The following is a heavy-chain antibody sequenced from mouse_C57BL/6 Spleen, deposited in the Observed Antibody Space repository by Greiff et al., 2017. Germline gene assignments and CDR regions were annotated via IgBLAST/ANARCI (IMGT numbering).Heavy chain of an antibody. CDR3: AGGLRRYFDV. J-gene: IGHJ1*03. V-gene: IGHV5-17*01. CDR1: GFTFSDYG. CDR2: ISSGSSTI. D-gene: IGHD2-4*01. Sequence: EVKLVESGGGLVKPGGSLKLSCAASGFTFSDYGMHWVRQAPEKGLEWVAYISSGSSTIYYADTVKGRFTISRDNAKNTLFLQMTSLRSEDTAMYYCAGGLRRYFDVWGTGTTVTVSS.